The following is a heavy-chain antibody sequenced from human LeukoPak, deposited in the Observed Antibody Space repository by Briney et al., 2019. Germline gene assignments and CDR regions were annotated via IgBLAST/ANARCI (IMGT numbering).Heavy chain of an antibody. D-gene: IGHD3-9*01. J-gene: IGHJ6*03. Sequence: ASVKVSCKASGYTFTGYYMHWVRQAPGQGLEWMGWINPNSGGTNYAQKFQGRVTMTRDTSISTAYMELSRLRSDDTAVYYCARALRYFDWLLSSFSNYYYMDVWGKGTTVTISS. CDR3: ARALRYFDWLLSSFSNYYYMDV. V-gene: IGHV1-2*02. CDR1: GYTFTGYY. CDR2: INPNSGGT.